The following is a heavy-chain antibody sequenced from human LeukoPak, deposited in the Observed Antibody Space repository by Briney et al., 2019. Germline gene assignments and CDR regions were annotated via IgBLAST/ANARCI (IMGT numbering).Heavy chain of an antibody. CDR3: ARDPQTTVYYYYYYYMDV. J-gene: IGHJ6*03. D-gene: IGHD4-17*01. Sequence: GGSLRLSCAASGFTFSRYSMNWVRQAPGKGLEWVSSISISSSYIYYADSVKGRFTISRDNAKNSLYLQMNSLRAEDTAVYYCARDPQTTVYYYYYYYMDVWGKGTTVTVSS. CDR1: GFTFSRYS. CDR2: ISISSSYI. V-gene: IGHV3-21*01.